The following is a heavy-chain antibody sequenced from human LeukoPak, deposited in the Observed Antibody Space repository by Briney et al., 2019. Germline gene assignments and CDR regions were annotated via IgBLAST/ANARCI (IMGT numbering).Heavy chain of an antibody. Sequence: SETLPLTCTVSGGSISSYYWSWIRQPPGKGLEWIGHIYYNGNTNYNPSLKSRVTISVDTSKNQFSLMLTSVTAADTAVYYCARDARGYSYIFNYWGQGTLVTVSS. CDR2: IYYNGNT. V-gene: IGHV4-59*08. CDR3: ARDARGYSYIFNY. D-gene: IGHD5-18*01. J-gene: IGHJ4*02. CDR1: GGSISSYY.